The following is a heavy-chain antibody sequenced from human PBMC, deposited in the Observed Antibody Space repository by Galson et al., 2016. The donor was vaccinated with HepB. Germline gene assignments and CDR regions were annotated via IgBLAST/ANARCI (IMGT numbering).Heavy chain of an antibody. Sequence: SLRLSCAASGFSFSNFAMSWVRQAPGKGLEWVSAIRGSGGGAYYADSVKGRFTISRDNSKNTVFLQMNSLRADDSAVYKCVKHSGFDRNYFDDWGHGTRVAVSS. J-gene: IGHJ4*01. V-gene: IGHV3-23*01. CDR3: VKHSGFDRNYFDD. CDR2: IRGSGGGA. CDR1: GFSFSNFA. D-gene: IGHD5-12*01.